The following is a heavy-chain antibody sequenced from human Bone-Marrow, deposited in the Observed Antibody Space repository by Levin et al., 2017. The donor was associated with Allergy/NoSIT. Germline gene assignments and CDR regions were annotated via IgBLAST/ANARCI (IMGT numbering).Heavy chain of an antibody. J-gene: IGHJ5*02. CDR2: IYYSGPT. CDR3: ARQPTAAGMRTWFDP. V-gene: IGHV4-31*03. D-gene: IGHD6-13*01. CDR1: GGSISGSANY. Sequence: PSETLSLTCTVSGGSISGSANYWSWIRQHPGKGLEWIGHIYYSGPTYYNPSLKSRVTVSVDTSKNQFSLMLSSVTAADTAVYYGARQPTAAGMRTWFDPWGQGTLVTVSS.